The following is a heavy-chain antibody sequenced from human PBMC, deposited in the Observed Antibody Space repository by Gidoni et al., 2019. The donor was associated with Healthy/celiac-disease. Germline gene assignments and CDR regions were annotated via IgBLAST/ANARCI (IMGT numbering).Heavy chain of an antibody. CDR1: GFTFSSYW. D-gene: IGHD3-9*01. J-gene: IGHJ4*02. CDR2: IKQDGSEK. CDR3: ARDLSWDARYFDWLYY. V-gene: IGHV3-7*03. Sequence: EVQLVESGGGLVQPGGSLSLSCAASGFTFSSYWMSWVRQAPGKGLEWVANIKQDGSEKYYVDSVKGRFTISRDNAKNSLYLQMNSLRAEDTAVYYCARDLSWDARYFDWLYYWGQGTLVTVSS.